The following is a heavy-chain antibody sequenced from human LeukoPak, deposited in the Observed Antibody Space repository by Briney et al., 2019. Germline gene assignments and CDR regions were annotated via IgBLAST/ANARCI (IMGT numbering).Heavy chain of an antibody. CDR3: ARDRGSGWYGMAFDI. J-gene: IGHJ3*02. CDR2: INPNSGGT. CDR1: GYTFTGYY. Sequence: ASVKVSCKASGYTFTGYYMHWVRQAPGQGLEWMGWINPNSGGTNYAQKFQGRVTMTRDTSISTAYMELSRLRSDDTAVYYCARDRGSGWYGMAFDIWGQGTMVTVSS. D-gene: IGHD6-19*01. V-gene: IGHV1-2*02.